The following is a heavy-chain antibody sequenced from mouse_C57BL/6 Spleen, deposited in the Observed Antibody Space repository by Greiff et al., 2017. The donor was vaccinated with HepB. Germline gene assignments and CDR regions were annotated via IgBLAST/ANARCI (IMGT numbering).Heavy chain of an antibody. D-gene: IGHD2-4*01. Sequence: VQLQQSGAVLVKPGASVKLSCKASGYTFTEYTIHWVKQRSGQGLEWIGWFYPGSGSIKYNEKFKDKATLTADKSSSTVYMELSRLTSEDTAVYVCARHGHSYYDYDQAWFAYWGQGTLVTVSA. CDR1: GYTFTEYT. V-gene: IGHV1-62-2*01. J-gene: IGHJ3*01. CDR2: FYPGSGSI. CDR3: ARHGHSYYDYDQAWFAY.